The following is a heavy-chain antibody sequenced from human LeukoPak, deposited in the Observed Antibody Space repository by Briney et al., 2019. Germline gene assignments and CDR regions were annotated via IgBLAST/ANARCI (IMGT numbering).Heavy chain of an antibody. Sequence: GGSLRLSCAASGFTFSSYWMNWVRQAPGKGLVWVSRIASDGSSTTYADSVKGRFSISRDNAKNTLYLQMNSLRVEDTAVYFCAKPPRVVVVTAFDSWGQGTLVTVSS. J-gene: IGHJ4*02. V-gene: IGHV3-74*01. D-gene: IGHD2-21*02. CDR2: IASDGSST. CDR1: GFTFSSYW. CDR3: AKPPRVVVVTAFDS.